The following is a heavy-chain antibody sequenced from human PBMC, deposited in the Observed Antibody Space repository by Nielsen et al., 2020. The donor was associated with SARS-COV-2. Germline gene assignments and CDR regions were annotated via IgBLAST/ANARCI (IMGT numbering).Heavy chain of an antibody. CDR3: ARDWYSSSSYHYYMDV. D-gene: IGHD6-6*01. V-gene: IGHV1-18*04. CDR2: ISAYNGNT. CDR1: GYTFTSYG. J-gene: IGHJ6*03. Sequence: ALVKVSCKASGYTFTSYGISWVRQAPGQGLEWMGWISAYNGNTNYAQKLQGRVTMTTDTSTSTAYMELRSLRSDDTAVYYCARDWYSSSSYHYYMDVWGKGTTVTVSS.